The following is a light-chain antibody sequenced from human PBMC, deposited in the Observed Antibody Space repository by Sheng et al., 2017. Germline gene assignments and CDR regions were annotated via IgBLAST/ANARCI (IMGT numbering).Light chain of an antibody. J-gene: IGKJ2*01. CDR1: QDITNY. Sequence: DIQMTQSPSSLSASVGDRVTITCQASQDITNYLNWYQQKPGEAPKLLIYAASSLQSGVPSRLSGSGSGTDFSFTINSLRPEDVATYYCQQYGLRPTYNFGQGTKLEIK. CDR3: QQYGLRPTYN. V-gene: IGKV1-33*01. CDR2: AAS.